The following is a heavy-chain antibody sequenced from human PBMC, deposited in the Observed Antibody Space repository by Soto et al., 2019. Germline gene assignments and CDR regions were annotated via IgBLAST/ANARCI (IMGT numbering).Heavy chain of an antibody. D-gene: IGHD5-18*01. J-gene: IGHJ4*02. CDR1: GFTFSSYS. CDR3: ARDQPGYSYGYGLGY. V-gene: IGHV3-21*01. CDR2: ISSSSSYI. Sequence: EVQLVESGGGLVKPGGSLRLSCAASGFTFSSYSMNCVRQAPGKGLEWVSSISSSSSYIYYADSVKGRFTISRDNAKNSLYLQMNSLRAEATAVYYCARDQPGYSYGYGLGYWGQGTLVTVSS.